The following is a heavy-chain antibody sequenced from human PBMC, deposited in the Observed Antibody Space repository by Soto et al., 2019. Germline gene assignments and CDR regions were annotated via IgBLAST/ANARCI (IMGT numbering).Heavy chain of an antibody. CDR2: MSHSGGT. J-gene: IGHJ3*02. D-gene: IGHD1-1*01. Sequence: ASETLSLTCAVYGGFVSSGSYYWSWIRQPPGKGLEWIGEMSHSGGTHFNPSLKGRVTISVDTSKNQFSLKMSSVTAADTALYYCARVERGTATTVVDAFDIWGPGTMVTVSS. CDR1: GGFVSSGSYY. V-gene: IGHV4-61*01. CDR3: ARVERGTATTVVDAFDI.